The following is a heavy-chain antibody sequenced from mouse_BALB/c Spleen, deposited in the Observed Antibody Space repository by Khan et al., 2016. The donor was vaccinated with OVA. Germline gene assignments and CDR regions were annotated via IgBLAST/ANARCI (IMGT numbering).Heavy chain of an antibody. V-gene: IGHV1-63*02. D-gene: IGHD2-2*01. CDR2: IYPGDDYT. J-gene: IGHJ3*01. Sequence: QMQLQQSGAELVRPGTSVKMSCKAVGYTFTNYWIGWVKQRPGHGLEWIGDIYPGDDYTKYHEKLKDKGTLTADTSSSTAYIHLSSRTSEDSAIYYCVRGGYDGFAYWGQGTLVTVSA. CDR3: VRGGYDGFAY. CDR1: GYTFTNYW.